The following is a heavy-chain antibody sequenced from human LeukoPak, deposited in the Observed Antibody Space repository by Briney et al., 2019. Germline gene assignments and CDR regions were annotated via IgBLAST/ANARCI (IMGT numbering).Heavy chain of an antibody. CDR2: IYYSGST. Sequence: SETLSLTCTVSGGSISSGGYYWSWIRQHPGKGLEWIGYIYYSGSTYYNPSLKSRVTISVDTSKNQFSLKLSSVTAADTAVYYCARAVRYYYDSSGYPLHFDYWGQGTLVTVSS. CDR1: GGSISSGGYY. D-gene: IGHD3-22*01. V-gene: IGHV4-31*03. CDR3: ARAVRYYYDSSGYPLHFDY. J-gene: IGHJ4*02.